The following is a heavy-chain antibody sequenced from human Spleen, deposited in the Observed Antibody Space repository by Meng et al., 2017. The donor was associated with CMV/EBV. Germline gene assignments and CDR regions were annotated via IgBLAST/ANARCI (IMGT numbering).Heavy chain of an antibody. D-gene: IGHD3-22*01. CDR1: GFTFSSYG. J-gene: IGHJ4*02. CDR3: AKDYYDSSGFDY. Sequence: LSLTCAASGFTFSSYGMHWVRQAPGKGLEWVAFIRYDGSNKYYADSVKGRFTISRDNSKNTLYLQMNSLRAEDTAVYYCAKDYYDSSGFDYWGQGTLVTVSS. CDR2: IRYDGSNK. V-gene: IGHV3-30*02.